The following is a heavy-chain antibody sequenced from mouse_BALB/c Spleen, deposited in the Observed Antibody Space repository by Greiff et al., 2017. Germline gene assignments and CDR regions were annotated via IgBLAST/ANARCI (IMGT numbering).Heavy chain of an antibody. D-gene: IGHD1-2*01. CDR1: GYTFTSYW. J-gene: IGHJ4*01. V-gene: IGHV1-52*01. CDR3: ARSETTASYYAMDY. CDR2: IDPYDSET. Sequence: QVQLKQPGAELVRPGASVKLSCKASGYTFTSYWMNWVKQRPEQGLEWIGRIDPYDSETHYNQKFKDKAILTVDKSSSTAYMQLSSLTSEASAVYYCARSETTASYYAMDYWGQGTSVTVSS.